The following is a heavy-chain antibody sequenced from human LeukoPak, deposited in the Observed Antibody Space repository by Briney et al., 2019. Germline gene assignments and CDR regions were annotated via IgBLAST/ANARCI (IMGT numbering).Heavy chain of an antibody. V-gene: IGHV3-23*01. Sequence: PGGSLRLSCAVSGITLSNYGMSWVRQAPGKGLEWVAGISGSGGSTNYADSVKGRFTISRDNPKNTLFLQMNSLGAEDTAVYFCAKRGVVIRVILVGFHKEAYYFDSWGQGALVTVSS. J-gene: IGHJ4*02. CDR3: AKRGVVIRVILVGFHKEAYYFDS. D-gene: IGHD3-22*01. CDR1: GITLSNYG. CDR2: ISGSGGST.